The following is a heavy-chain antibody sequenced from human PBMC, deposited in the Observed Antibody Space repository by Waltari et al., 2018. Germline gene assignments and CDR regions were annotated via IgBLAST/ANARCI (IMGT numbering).Heavy chain of an antibody. CDR2: ISWNSGSI. J-gene: IGHJ4*02. CDR1: GFTFDDYA. CDR3: AKGKIAAAGNYFDY. V-gene: IGHV3-9*01. D-gene: IGHD6-13*01. Sequence: EVQLVESGGGLVQPGRSLSLSCAASGFTFDDYAMHWVRHAPGKGLEWVSGISWNSGSIGYAGSVKGRFTISRDNAKNSLCLQMNSLRAEDTALYYCAKGKIAAAGNYFDYWGQGTLVTVSS.